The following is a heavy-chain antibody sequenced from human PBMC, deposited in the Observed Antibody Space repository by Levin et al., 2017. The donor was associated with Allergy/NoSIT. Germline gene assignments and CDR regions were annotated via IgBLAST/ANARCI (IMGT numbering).Heavy chain of an antibody. J-gene: IGHJ6*03. CDR1: GFALRNYA. D-gene: IGHD6-6*01. Sequence: GGSLRLSCAASGFALRNYAMTWVRQAPGKGLEWVSDISGSGGSTYYTDSVKGRFTISRDNSKRTLYLHMTSLRVDDTAVYYCARVHIPMPEYYMDVWGKGTTVTVSS. V-gene: IGHV3-23*01. CDR2: ISGSGGST. CDR3: ARVHIPMPEYYMDV.